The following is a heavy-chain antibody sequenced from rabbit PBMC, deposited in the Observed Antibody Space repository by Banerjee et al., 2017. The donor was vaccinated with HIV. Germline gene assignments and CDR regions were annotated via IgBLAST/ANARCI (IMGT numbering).Heavy chain of an antibody. CDR2: IDVGSSGST. Sequence: QSLEESGGDLVKPGASLTLTCTASGFSFSSNYNMCWVRQAPGKGLEWIACIDVGSSGSTYYASWAKGRFTISKPSSTTVTLQMTSLTAADTATYFCARAHFRNGYMNLWGPGTLVTVS. CDR1: GFSFSSNYN. J-gene: IGHJ4*01. CDR3: ARAHFRNGYMNL. V-gene: IGHV1S40*01. D-gene: IGHD3-1*01.